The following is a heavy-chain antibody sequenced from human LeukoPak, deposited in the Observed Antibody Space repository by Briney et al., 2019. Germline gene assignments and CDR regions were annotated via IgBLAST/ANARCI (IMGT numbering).Heavy chain of an antibody. J-gene: IGHJ6*03. CDR1: GDSISTGTYY. Sequence: LSLTCTVSGDSISTGTYYWTWIRQPPGKGLEWVSVIYSGGSTYYADSVKGRFTISRDNSKNTLYLQMNSLRAEDTAVYYCAREEYYYMDVWGKGTTVTVSS. CDR3: AREEYYYMDV. V-gene: IGHV3-53*01. CDR2: IYSGGST.